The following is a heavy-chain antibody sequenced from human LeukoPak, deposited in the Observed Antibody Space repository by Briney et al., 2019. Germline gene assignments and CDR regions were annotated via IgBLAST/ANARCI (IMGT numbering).Heavy chain of an antibody. Sequence: PSETLSLTCAVYGGSFSGYNWSWIRQPPGKGLEWIGETNHSGSTNYNPSLKSRVTISVDTSKNQFSLKLSSVTAADTAVYYCARSTNHAPFDYWGQGTLVTVSS. J-gene: IGHJ4*02. CDR2: TNHSGST. V-gene: IGHV4-34*01. CDR1: GGSFSGYN. CDR3: ARSTNHAPFDY. D-gene: IGHD1-14*01.